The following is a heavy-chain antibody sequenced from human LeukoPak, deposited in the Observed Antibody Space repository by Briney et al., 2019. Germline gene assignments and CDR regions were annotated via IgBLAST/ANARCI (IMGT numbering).Heavy chain of an antibody. J-gene: IGHJ5*02. CDR1: GGTFSSYA. D-gene: IGHD2-2*01. CDR2: IIPILGIA. CDR3: ATRDQLRAFDP. Sequence: SVKVSCKASGGTFSSYAISWVRQAPGQGLEWMGRIIPILGIANYAQKFQGRVTITADKSTSTAYMELSSLRSEDTAVYYCATRDQLRAFDPWGQGTLVTVSS. V-gene: IGHV1-69*04.